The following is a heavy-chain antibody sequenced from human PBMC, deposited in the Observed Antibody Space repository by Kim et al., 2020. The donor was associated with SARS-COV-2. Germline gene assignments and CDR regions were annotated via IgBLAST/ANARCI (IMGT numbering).Heavy chain of an antibody. Sequence: SVKVSCKASGGTFSSYAISWVRQAPGQGLEWMGGIIPIFGTANYAQKFQGRVTITADESTSTAYMELSSLRSEDTAVYYCAREGLSGSYLFDYWGQGTLVTVSS. D-gene: IGHD1-26*01. CDR2: IIPIFGTA. V-gene: IGHV1-69*13. CDR1: GGTFSSYA. J-gene: IGHJ4*02. CDR3: AREGLSGSYLFDY.